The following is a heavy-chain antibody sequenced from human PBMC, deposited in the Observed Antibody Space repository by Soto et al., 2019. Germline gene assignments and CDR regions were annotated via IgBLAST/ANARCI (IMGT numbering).Heavy chain of an antibody. D-gene: IGHD6-19*01. CDR1: GGSINSSSYF. Sequence: SETLSLTCSVSGGSINSSSYFWGWVRQPPGNGLEWIGSIYYSGSTCYNPSPRSRVTISVYTSKSRFSLKLSSVTAADTAVFYCARHYSSGSRNWFDPWGQGTLVTVSS. J-gene: IGHJ5*02. CDR2: IYYSGST. V-gene: IGHV4-39*01. CDR3: ARHYSSGSRNWFDP.